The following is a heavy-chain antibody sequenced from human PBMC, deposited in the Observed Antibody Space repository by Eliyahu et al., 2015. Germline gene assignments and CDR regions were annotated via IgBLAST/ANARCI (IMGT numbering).Heavy chain of an antibody. V-gene: IGHV3-21*01. J-gene: IGHJ4*02. CDR1: EFTXXCYS. D-gene: IGHD1-26*01. Sequence: EVQLVESGGGLVKPGXSLRLSCAASEFTXXCYSMNWXRQAPGKGLEWVSSISSNNNYIYYADSVKGRFTISRDNAKNSLYLQMNSLRAEDTAVYYCARAQCCRGAEGSYYFDYWGQGTLLTVSS. CDR2: ISSNNNYI. CDR3: ARAQCCRGAEGSYYFDY.